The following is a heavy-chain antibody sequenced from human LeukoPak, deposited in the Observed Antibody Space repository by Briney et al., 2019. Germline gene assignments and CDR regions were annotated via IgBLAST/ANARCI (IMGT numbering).Heavy chain of an antibody. CDR3: ARDRYYASGASYFESEY. Sequence: GGSLRLSCAASGFTFSSYAMSWVRQAPGKGLEWVSAISGTGGRTYCADSVKGRFTISRDNSKNTLYLQMNSLRAEDTAVYYCARDRYYASGASYFESEYWGQGTLVTVSS. J-gene: IGHJ4*02. V-gene: IGHV3-23*01. D-gene: IGHD3-22*01. CDR2: ISGTGGRT. CDR1: GFTFSSYA.